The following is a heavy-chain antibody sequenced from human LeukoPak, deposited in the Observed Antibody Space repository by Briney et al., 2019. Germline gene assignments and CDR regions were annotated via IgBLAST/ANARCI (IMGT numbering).Heavy chain of an antibody. D-gene: IGHD2-2*01. CDR2: ISGSGGTT. Sequence: HSGGSLRLSCAASGFTFSSYAMSWVRQAPGKGLEWVSAISGSGGTTYYADSVKGRFTISRDNSKNTLYLQMNSLRAEDTAVYYCAKHGNIVVVPAATSLDAFDIWGQGTMVTVSS. V-gene: IGHV3-23*01. CDR3: AKHGNIVVVPAATSLDAFDI. CDR1: GFTFSSYA. J-gene: IGHJ3*02.